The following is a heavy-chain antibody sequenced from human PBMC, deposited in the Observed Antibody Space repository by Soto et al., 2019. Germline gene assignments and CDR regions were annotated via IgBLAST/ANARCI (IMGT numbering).Heavy chain of an antibody. Sequence: PGGSLRLSCAASGFTVSSNYMSWVRQAPGKGLEWVSVIYGGGTTYYADSVKGRITISRDNSKNTLYLQMTSLRAEDTAIYYCARYTHYYFDYWGQGTLVTVSS. CDR2: IYGGGTT. CDR3: ARYTHYYFDY. V-gene: IGHV3-53*01. CDR1: GFTVSSNY. J-gene: IGHJ4*02.